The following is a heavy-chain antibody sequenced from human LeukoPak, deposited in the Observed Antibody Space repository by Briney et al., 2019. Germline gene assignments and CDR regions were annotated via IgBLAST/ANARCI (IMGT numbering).Heavy chain of an antibody. CDR1: GFTFSSYA. D-gene: IGHD3-9*01. CDR2: ISGSGGST. J-gene: IGHJ4*02. V-gene: IGHV3-23*01. Sequence: EGSLRLSCAASGFTFSSYAMSWVRQAPGKGLEWVSAISGSGGSTYYADSVKGRFSISRDNSKNTLYLQMNSLRAEDTAVYYCAKDPTGVRYFFDYWGQGTLVTVSS. CDR3: AKDPTGVRYFFDY.